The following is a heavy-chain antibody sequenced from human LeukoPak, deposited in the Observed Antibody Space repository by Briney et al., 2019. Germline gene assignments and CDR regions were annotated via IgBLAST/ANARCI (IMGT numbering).Heavy chain of an antibody. D-gene: IGHD3-22*01. V-gene: IGHV4-34*01. J-gene: IGHJ4*02. CDR1: GGSFSGYY. Sequence: SETLSLTCAVYGGSFSGYYWSWIRQPPGKGLEWIGEINHSGSTNYNPSLKSRVTISVDTSKNRFSLKLSSVTAADTAVYYCARLPVYYYDSSGYYELMAFDYWGQGTLVTVSS. CDR3: ARLPVYYYDSSGYYELMAFDY. CDR2: INHSGST.